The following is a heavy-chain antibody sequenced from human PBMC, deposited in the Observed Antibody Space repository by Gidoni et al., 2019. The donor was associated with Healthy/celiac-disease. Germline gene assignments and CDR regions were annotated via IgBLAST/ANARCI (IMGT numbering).Heavy chain of an antibody. J-gene: IGHJ4*02. CDR2: ISGSGGST. CDR1: GFTFSSYD. CDR3: AKAWASPGIAVAG. V-gene: IGHV3-23*01. Sequence: EVQLLESGGGLVQPGGSLRLPCAASGFTFSSYDMVWVRQATGKGLEWVSAISGSGGSTYYADSVKGRFTISRDNSKNTLYLQMNSLRAEDTAVYYCAKAWASPGIAVAGWGQGTLVTVSS. D-gene: IGHD6-19*01.